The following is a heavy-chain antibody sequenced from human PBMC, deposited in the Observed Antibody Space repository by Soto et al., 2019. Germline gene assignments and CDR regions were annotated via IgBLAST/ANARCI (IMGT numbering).Heavy chain of an antibody. CDR1: GGTFSSHA. CDR2: IIPIFGTA. J-gene: IGHJ4*02. Sequence: GSSVKVSCKASGGTFSSHAISWVRQAPGQGLEWMGGIIPIFGTANYAQKFQGRVTITADESASTAYMELSSLRSEDTAVYYCARSIAAPPALFDYWGQGTIVPVSA. CDR3: ARSIAAPPALFDY. D-gene: IGHD6-6*01. V-gene: IGHV1-69*13.